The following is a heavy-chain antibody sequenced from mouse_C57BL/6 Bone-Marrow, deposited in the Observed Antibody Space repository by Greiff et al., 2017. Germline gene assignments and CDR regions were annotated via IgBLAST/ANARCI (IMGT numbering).Heavy chain of an antibody. CDR1: GYTFTDYY. CDR2: INPNNGGT. J-gene: IGHJ2*01. CDR3: ARKVWLRRRGYYFDY. V-gene: IGHV1-26*01. D-gene: IGHD2-2*01. Sequence: EVQLQQSGPELVKPGASVKISCKASGYTFTDYYMNWVKQSHGKSLEWIGDINPNNGGTSYNQKFKGKATLTVDKSSSTAYMELRSLTSEDSAVYYCARKVWLRRRGYYFDYWGQGTTLTVSS.